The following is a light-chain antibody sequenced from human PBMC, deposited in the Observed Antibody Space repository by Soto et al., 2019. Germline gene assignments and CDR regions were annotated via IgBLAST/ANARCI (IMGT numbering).Light chain of an antibody. V-gene: IGKV1-27*01. CDR2: AAS. CDR3: QQYDSYYS. CDR1: QDITNS. J-gene: IGKJ2*03. Sequence: DIQMTQSPSSLSASVGDRVTITCRASQDITNSLAWYQQKPGKSPDLLIYAASTPQVGVPSRFSGSGFGTEFTLTISSLQPEDVATYYCQQYDSYYSFGQGTKVDIK.